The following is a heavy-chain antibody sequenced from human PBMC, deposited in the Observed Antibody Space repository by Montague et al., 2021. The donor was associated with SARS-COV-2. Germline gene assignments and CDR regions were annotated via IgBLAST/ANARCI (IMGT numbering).Heavy chain of an antibody. J-gene: IGHJ4*02. CDR2: ISGSGGST. V-gene: IGHV3-23*01. Sequence: SLRLSCAASGFTFSSYAMSWVRQAPGKGLEWVSAISGSGGSTYYXDSXKGRFTISRDNSKNTLYLQMNSLRAEDTAVYYCAKDITMIVVVPPPGYWGQGTLVTVSS. D-gene: IGHD3-22*01. CDR3: AKDITMIVVVPPPGY. CDR1: GFTFSSYA.